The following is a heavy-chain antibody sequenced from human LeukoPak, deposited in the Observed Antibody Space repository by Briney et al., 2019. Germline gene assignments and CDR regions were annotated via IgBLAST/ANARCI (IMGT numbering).Heavy chain of an antibody. D-gene: IGHD3-22*01. CDR3: ARGFSGYGDY. V-gene: IGHV4-34*01. CDR2: INHSGST. Sequence: TSETLSLTCAVYGGSFSGYYWSWIRQPPGKGLEWIGEINHSGSTNYNPSLKSRVTISVDTSKNQFSLKLSSVTAADTAVYYCARGFSGYGDYWGQGTLVTVSS. CDR1: GGSFSGYY. J-gene: IGHJ4*02.